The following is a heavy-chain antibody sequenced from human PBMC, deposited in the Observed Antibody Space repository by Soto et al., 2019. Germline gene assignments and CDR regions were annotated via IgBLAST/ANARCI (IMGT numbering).Heavy chain of an antibody. J-gene: IGHJ6*02. CDR1: GFSFEDYS. CDR3: TTKSVPERPYYYYGMDV. Sequence: CASSGFSFEDYSMHCVRQAPGQGLEWVSGIAWNSDIIGYADSVKGRFTISRDDSKNTLYLQMNSLKTEDTAVYYCTTKSVPERPYYYYGMDVWGQGFTVTISS. V-gene: IGHV3-9*01. CDR2: IAWNSDII. D-gene: IGHD1-1*01.